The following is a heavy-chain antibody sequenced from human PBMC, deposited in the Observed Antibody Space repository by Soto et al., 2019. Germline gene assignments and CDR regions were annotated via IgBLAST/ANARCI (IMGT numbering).Heavy chain of an antibody. CDR2: ISWKSGNI. CDR1: GFTFDDYA. CDR3: AKSATEDFDWLSTSSWFDP. J-gene: IGHJ5*02. V-gene: IGHV3-9*01. D-gene: IGHD3-9*01. Sequence: GGSLRLSCAASGFTFDDYAMHWVRQVPGKGLEWVSGISWKSGNIGYADSVKGRFTISRDNAKNTLYLQMNSLRAEDTAVYYCAKSATEDFDWLSTSSWFDPWGQGTLVTVSS.